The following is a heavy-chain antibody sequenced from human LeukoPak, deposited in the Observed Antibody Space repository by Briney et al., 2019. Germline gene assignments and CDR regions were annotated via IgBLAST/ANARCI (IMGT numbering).Heavy chain of an antibody. J-gene: IGHJ4*02. CDR3: ARDPSGYYPYFDY. CDR2: IYYTGST. CDR1: GGSISSSNYY. D-gene: IGHD3-3*01. V-gene: IGHV4-39*07. Sequence: PSETLSLTCTVSGGSISSSNYYWGWIRQSPGKDLEWVGTIYYTGSTYYNPSLKSRVTISVDTSKNQFSLKLSSVTAADTAVYYCARDPSGYYPYFDYWGQGTLVTVSS.